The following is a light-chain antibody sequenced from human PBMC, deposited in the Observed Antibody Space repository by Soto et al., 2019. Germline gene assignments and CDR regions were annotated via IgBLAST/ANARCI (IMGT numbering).Light chain of an antibody. CDR1: SSDLGSYNY. Sequence: QSVLTQPASVSGSPGQSITVSCTGTSSDLGSYNYVSWYQQYPGKAPKLMIYEVNNRPSGVSNRFSGSKSGNTASLTISGLQAEDEADYYCSSYTTSSTLLFGGGTQLTV. CDR2: EVN. J-gene: IGLJ2*01. CDR3: SSYTTSSTLL. V-gene: IGLV2-14*01.